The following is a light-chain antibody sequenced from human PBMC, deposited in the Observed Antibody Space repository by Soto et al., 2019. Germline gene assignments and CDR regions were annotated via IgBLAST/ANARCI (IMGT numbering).Light chain of an antibody. J-gene: IGKJ4*01. V-gene: IGKV3-15*01. CDR1: QSVSSN. CDR3: QQCSWHPFTVT. Sequence: EIVMTQSPATLSVSPGERATLSCRASQSVSSNLAWYQQKPGQAPRLLIYDASTRATGIPARFSGSGSGTEYTLHISSLQSEDSAVYYCQQCSWHPFTVTFGGGTKVEIK. CDR2: DAS.